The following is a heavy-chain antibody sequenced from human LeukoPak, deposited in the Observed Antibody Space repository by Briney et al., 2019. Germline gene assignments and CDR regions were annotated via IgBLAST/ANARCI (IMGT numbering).Heavy chain of an antibody. D-gene: IGHD6-19*01. V-gene: IGHV3-21*01. CDR1: GFTFSSYS. CDR2: ISSSSSYI. Sequence: GGSLRRSCAASGFTFSSYSMNWVRQAPGKGLEWVSSISSSSSYIYYADSVKGRFTISRDNAKNSLYLQMNSLRAEDTAVYYCVRIAVETFDYWGQGTLVTVSS. J-gene: IGHJ4*02. CDR3: VRIAVETFDY.